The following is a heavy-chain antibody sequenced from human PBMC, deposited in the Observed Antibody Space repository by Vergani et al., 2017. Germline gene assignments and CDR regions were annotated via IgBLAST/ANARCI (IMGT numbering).Heavy chain of an antibody. CDR3: AKDMDYYGSGSYYF. J-gene: IGHJ4*02. D-gene: IGHD3-10*01. CDR2: ISWNSGSI. CDR1: GFTFDDYA. Sequence: EVQLVESGGGLVKPGRSLRLSCAASGFTFDDYAMHWVRQAPGKGLEWVSGISWNSGSIGYADSVKGRFTISRDNAKNSLYLQMNSLRAEDTALYYCAKDMDYYGSGSYYFWGQGTLVTVSS. V-gene: IGHV3-9*01.